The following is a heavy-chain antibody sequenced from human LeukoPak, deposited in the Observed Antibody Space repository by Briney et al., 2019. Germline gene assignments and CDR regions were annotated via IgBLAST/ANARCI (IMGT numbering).Heavy chain of an antibody. V-gene: IGHV4-34*01. CDR3: ARRKYYTIEN. J-gene: IGHJ4*02. D-gene: IGHD3-10*01. CDR2: INHSGST. CDR1: GGSFSGYY. Sequence: SETLSLTCAVYGGSFSGYYWSWIRQPPGKGLEWIGEINHSGSTNYNPSLKSRVTISVDTSKNQFSLKLSSVTAADTAVYYCARRKYYTIENWGQGTLVTVSS.